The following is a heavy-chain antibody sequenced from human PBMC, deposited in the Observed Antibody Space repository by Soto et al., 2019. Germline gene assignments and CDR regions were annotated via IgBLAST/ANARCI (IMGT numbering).Heavy chain of an antibody. CDR1: GFTFSSYW. J-gene: IGHJ4*02. V-gene: IGHV3-74*01. CDR3: EREGGDLTGARPKAVFDY. CDR2: INSDGSST. D-gene: IGHD7-27*01. Sequence: GGSLRLSCAASGFTFSSYWMHWVRQAPGKGLVWVSRINSDGSSTSYADSVKGRFTISRDNAKNTLYLQMNSLRAGDTDVYFYEREGGDLTGARPKAVFDYWGRGTLVTVSS.